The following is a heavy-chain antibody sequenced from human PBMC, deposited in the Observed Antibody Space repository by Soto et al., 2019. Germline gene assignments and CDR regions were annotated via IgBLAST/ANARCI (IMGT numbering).Heavy chain of an antibody. CDR2: IKSKTDGGTT. CDR1: GFTFSNAW. V-gene: IGHV3-15*07. D-gene: IGHD6-6*01. J-gene: IGHJ6*02. CDR3: TTDLKDSSSFHVWYCYYGMDV. Sequence: PGGSLRLSCAASGFTFSNAWMNWVRQAPGKGLEWVGRIKSKTDGGTTDYAAPVKGRFTISRDDSKNTLYLQMNSLKTEDTAVYYCTTDLKDSSSFHVWYCYYGMDVWGQGTTVTVSS.